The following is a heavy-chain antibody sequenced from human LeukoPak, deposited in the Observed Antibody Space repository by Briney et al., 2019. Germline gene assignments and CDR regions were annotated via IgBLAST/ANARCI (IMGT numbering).Heavy chain of an antibody. CDR2: ISGSGGER. Sequence: GGSLRLSCAASGFTFSNYGMSWVRQAPGKGLQWVSGISGSGGERYYADSVKGRFTISRDDSKNTLYLQMNSLRAEDTAVYYCAKERIEVSYVLYFDYWGQGTLVTVSS. CDR3: AKERIEVSYVLYFDY. V-gene: IGHV3-23*01. CDR1: GFTFSNYG. J-gene: IGHJ4*02. D-gene: IGHD3-10*02.